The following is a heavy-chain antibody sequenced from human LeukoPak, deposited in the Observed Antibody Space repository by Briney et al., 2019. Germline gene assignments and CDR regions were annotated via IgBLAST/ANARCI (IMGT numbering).Heavy chain of an antibody. CDR2: VSYEGTIK. CDR3: AREKFDS. Sequence: GGSLRLSCAASGFAFSNFAMLWVPQAPGKGLEWVAVVSYEGTIKYYSDSAKGRFTSSRDNSNSLISLQMNDLTTEDTSVYYCAREKFDSWGQGTLVTVSP. V-gene: IGHV3-30*14. CDR1: GFAFSNFA. J-gene: IGHJ5*01.